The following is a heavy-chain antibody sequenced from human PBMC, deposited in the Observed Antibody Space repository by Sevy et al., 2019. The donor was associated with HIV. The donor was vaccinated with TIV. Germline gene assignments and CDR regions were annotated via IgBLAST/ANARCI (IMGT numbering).Heavy chain of an antibody. D-gene: IGHD3-16*01. J-gene: IGHJ3*02. CDR2: IYYSGST. V-gene: IGHV4-39*01. CDR1: GGSISSSSYY. Sequence: SETLSLTCTVSGGSISSSSYYWGWIRQPPGKGLEWIGSIYYSGSTYYNPSLKSRVTISVDTSKNQFSLKLSSVTAADTAVYYCARRAPGRRGAFDIWGQGTMVTVSS. CDR3: ARRAPGRRGAFDI.